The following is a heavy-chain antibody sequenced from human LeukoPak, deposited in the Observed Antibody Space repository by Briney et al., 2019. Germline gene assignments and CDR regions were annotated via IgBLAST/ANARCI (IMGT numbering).Heavy chain of an antibody. Sequence: PSETLSLTCAVSGGSISSGGYSWSWIRQPPGKGQEWIGYISYSGSTSYNPSLRSRVTISVDTSKNQFSLKLSSVTAADTAVYYCARVPRIEAGATGDWFDPWGQGTVVTVSS. CDR1: GGSISSGGYS. CDR3: ARVPRIEAGATGDWFDP. J-gene: IGHJ5*02. CDR2: ISYSGST. V-gene: IGHV4-61*08. D-gene: IGHD6-13*01.